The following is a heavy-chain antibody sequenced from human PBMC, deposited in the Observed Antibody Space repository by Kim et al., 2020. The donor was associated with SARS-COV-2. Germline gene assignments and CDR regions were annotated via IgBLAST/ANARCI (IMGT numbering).Heavy chain of an antibody. Sequence: SETLSLTCTVSGGSISNYYWSWIRQPPGKGLEWIGIVYHSGNTDYNPSLKSRVTISVDKSKNQFSLKLSSVTAADTAVYYCARHGAWLWVANDYWGQGTL. CDR2: VYHSGNT. CDR3: ARHGAWLWVANDY. V-gene: IGHV4-59*08. D-gene: IGHD6-19*01. CDR1: GGSISNYY. J-gene: IGHJ4*02.